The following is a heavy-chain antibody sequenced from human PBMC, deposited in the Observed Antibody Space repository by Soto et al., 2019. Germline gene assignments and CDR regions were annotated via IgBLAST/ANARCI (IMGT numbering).Heavy chain of an antibody. J-gene: IGHJ3*02. V-gene: IGHV4-30-4*01. CDR2: IYYSGST. CDR1: GGSISSGDYY. CDR3: ARGDTGGALDI. Sequence: LALTCTVSGGSISSGDYYWSWIRQPPGKGLEWIGYIYYSGSTYYNPSLKSRVTISVDTSKNQFSLKLSSVTAADTAVYYCARGDTGGALDIWGQGTMVTVSS. D-gene: IGHD1-1*01.